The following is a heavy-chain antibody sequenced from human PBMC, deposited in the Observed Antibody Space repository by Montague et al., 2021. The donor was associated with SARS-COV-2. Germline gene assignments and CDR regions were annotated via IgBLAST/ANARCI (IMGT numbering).Heavy chain of an antibody. J-gene: IGHJ5*02. V-gene: IGHV4-39*01. Sequence: SETLSLTCTVSGGFIRTSSYYWGWIRQPPGKGLDWIGSIYYSGSTYYNPSLKSRVTISVDTSKNQFSLKLSSVTAADTAVYYCARHHISTMYGYSWFDPWGRGTLVTASS. D-gene: IGHD2-8*01. CDR3: ARHHISTMYGYSWFDP. CDR2: IYYSGST. CDR1: GGFIRTSSYY.